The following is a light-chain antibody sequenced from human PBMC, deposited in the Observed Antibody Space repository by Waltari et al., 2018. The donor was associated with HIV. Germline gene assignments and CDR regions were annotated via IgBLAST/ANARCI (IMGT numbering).Light chain of an antibody. CDR2: RSI. J-gene: IGLJ3*02. Sequence: QSVLTQPPSTSGTPGQTVTISCSGTRSDIGTNYVYWYQQVPGTAPKLLIYRSIQRPSGVPARFSGSKSGTSASLAISGLRSEEEAHYHCASWDDSLGGRWVFGGGTKLTVL. CDR3: ASWDDSLGGRWV. CDR1: RSDIGTNY. V-gene: IGLV1-47*01.